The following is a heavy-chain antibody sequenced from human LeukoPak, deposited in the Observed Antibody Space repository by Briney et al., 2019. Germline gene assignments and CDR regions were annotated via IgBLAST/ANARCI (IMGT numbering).Heavy chain of an antibody. J-gene: IGHJ4*02. CDR1: GFTFSSYA. D-gene: IGHD1-1*01. CDR3: AKLMRSYNWNDFDY. Sequence: GGSLGLSCAASGFTFSSYAMSWVRQAPGKGLEWVSAISGSGGSTYYADSVKGRFTISRDNSKNTLYLQMNSLRAEDTAVYYCAKLMRSYNWNDFDYWGQGTLVTVSS. CDR2: ISGSGGST. V-gene: IGHV3-23*01.